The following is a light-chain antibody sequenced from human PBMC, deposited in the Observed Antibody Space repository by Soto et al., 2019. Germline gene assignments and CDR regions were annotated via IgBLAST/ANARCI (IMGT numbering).Light chain of an antibody. J-gene: IGKJ3*01. CDR1: QSVSSY. CDR2: DAS. Sequence: EIVLTQSPATLSLSPGERATLSCRASQSVSSYLAWYQQKPGQAPRLLIYDASNRAAGIPARFSGSGSGTDFTLTISSLEPEDFAVYCCQQRSNWSTFGPGTKVDIK. CDR3: QQRSNWST. V-gene: IGKV3-11*01.